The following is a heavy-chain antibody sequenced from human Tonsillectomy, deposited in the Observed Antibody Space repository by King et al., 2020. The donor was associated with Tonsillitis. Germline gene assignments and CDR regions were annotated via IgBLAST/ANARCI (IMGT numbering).Heavy chain of an antibody. Sequence: VQLVESVGGLVQPGGSLRLSCAASGFTFRNYDMNWVRQAPGKGLEWVSVISDIGSKFYTESVKGRFTISRDNSKNTLYLQMNSLRAEDTAVYYCAKSGPMIVVLTHWGQGTLVTVSS. D-gene: IGHD3-22*01. J-gene: IGHJ4*02. CDR1: GFTFRNYD. CDR2: ISDIGSK. V-gene: IGHV3-23*04. CDR3: AKSGPMIVVLTH.